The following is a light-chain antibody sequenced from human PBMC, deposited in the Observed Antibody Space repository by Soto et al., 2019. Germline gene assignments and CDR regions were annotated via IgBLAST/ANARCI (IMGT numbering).Light chain of an antibody. V-gene: IGLV1-40*01. CDR1: SSNIGAGYD. CDR2: GNS. J-gene: IGLJ3*02. Sequence: QSVLTQPPSVSGAPGQRVTISCTGSSSNIGAGYDVHWYQQRPGTAPKLLISGNSNRPSGVPDRFSGSKSGTSASLAITGLQAEDEADYYCQSYDSSLSGWVFGGGTQLTVL. CDR3: QSYDSSLSGWV.